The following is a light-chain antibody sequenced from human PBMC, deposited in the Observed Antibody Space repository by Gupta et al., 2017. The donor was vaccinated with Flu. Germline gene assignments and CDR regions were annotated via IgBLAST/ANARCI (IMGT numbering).Light chain of an antibody. CDR3: QQSYRSPWT. J-gene: IGKJ1*01. Sequence: GGGVTITCRASENITKSLNWYQQQPGKAPKLLIFGASSMVSGVPSRFSGSGSGTDFTLTINNLHREDFASYSCQQSYRSPWTFGQGTTVEVK. V-gene: IGKV1-39*01. CDR1: ENITKS. CDR2: GAS.